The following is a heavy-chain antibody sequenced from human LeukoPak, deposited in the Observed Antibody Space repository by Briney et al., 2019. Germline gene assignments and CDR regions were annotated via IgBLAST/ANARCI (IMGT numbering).Heavy chain of an antibody. Sequence: SETLSLTCIVSGYSISTGYYWGWIRQPPGKGLEWIGSIYHSGSTYYNPSLKSRVTISVDTSKNQFSLKLSSVTAADTAVYYCARDIVTTYYYDSSGYLFGYWGQGTLVTVSS. CDR3: ARDIVTTYYYDSSGYLFGY. CDR1: GYSISTGYY. V-gene: IGHV4-38-2*02. CDR2: IYHSGST. J-gene: IGHJ4*02. D-gene: IGHD3-22*01.